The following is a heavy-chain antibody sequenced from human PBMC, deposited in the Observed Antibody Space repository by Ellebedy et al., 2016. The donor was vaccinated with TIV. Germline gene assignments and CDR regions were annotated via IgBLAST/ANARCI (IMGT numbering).Heavy chain of an antibody. Sequence: GESLKISCVASGFTFSDYYMSWVRQTPGKGLEWVSYISSRGSHTNYADSVKGRFTISRDNAKNSLYLQMSSLRGEDTAVYYCARGGGERLRYAFDIWGHGTLVTVSS. CDR1: GFTFSDYY. V-gene: IGHV3-11*06. CDR2: ISSRGSHT. D-gene: IGHD1-26*01. CDR3: ARGGGERLRYAFDI. J-gene: IGHJ3*02.